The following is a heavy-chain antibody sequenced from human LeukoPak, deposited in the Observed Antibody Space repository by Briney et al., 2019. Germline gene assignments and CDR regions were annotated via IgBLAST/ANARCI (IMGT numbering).Heavy chain of an antibody. Sequence: ASVKVSCKASGYTFTSYGISWVRQAPGQGLEWMGWISTYNGNTNYAQKLQGRVTMTTDTSTSIAYMELRSLRSDDTAVYYCATFVPEAMWFDPWGQGTLVTVSS. CDR3: ATFVPEAMWFDP. CDR1: GYTFTSYG. V-gene: IGHV1-18*01. CDR2: ISTYNGNT. J-gene: IGHJ5*02. D-gene: IGHD2/OR15-2a*01.